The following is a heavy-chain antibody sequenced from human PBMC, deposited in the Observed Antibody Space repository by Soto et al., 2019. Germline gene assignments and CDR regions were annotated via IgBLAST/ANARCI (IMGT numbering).Heavy chain of an antibody. CDR2: ISDSGGIT. V-gene: IGHV3-23*01. CDR1: GFTFSSSA. J-gene: IGHJ4*02. Sequence: GGSLRLSCAASGFTFSSSAMSWVRQAPGKGLEWVSAISDSGGITYYADSVKGRFTISRDNAKNSLYLQMNSLRAEDTAVYYCAREELGTGDFDYWGQGTLVTVSS. D-gene: IGHD1-26*01. CDR3: AREELGTGDFDY.